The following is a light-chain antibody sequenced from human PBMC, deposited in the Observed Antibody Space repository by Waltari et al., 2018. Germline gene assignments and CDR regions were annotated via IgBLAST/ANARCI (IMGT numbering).Light chain of an antibody. CDR3: QQSFSSPWT. J-gene: IGKJ1*01. V-gene: IGKV1-39*01. CDR2: GAS. Sequence: DIQMTQSPSSLSASVGDTVTVTCRASQNIRTYLNWYQQKPAKAPKLLIYGASTLQRGVPSRFRGSASGTEFTPTVTNLQPDDFATYFCQQSFSSPWTFGQGTTVNI. CDR1: QNIRTY.